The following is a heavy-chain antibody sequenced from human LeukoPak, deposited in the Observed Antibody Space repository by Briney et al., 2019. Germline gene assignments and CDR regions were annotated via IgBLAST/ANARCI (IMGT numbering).Heavy chain of an antibody. CDR2: ISSSSSSYI. CDR3: ARDGITFGEDSPGYFQH. CDR1: GFTFSSYS. Sequence: PGGSLRLSCAASGFTFSSYSMNWVRQAPGKGLEWVSSISSSSSSYIYYADSVKGRFTISRDNAKNSLYLQMNGLRAEDTAVYYCARDGITFGEDSPGYFQHWGQGTLVTVSS. D-gene: IGHD3-16*01. V-gene: IGHV3-21*01. J-gene: IGHJ1*01.